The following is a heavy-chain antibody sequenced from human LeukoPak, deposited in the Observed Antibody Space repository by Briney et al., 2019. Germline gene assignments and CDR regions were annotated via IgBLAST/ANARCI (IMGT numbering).Heavy chain of an antibody. D-gene: IGHD1-26*01. CDR1: GFTFSNAW. CDR2: IKSKTDGGTT. Sequence: GGSLGLSCAASGFTFSNAWMSWVRQAPGKGLEWVGRIKSKTDGGTTDYAAPVKGRFTISRDDSKSIAYLQMNSLKTEDTAVYYCTRMRELLFDYWGQGTLVTVSS. J-gene: IGHJ4*02. V-gene: IGHV3-15*01. CDR3: TRMRELLFDY.